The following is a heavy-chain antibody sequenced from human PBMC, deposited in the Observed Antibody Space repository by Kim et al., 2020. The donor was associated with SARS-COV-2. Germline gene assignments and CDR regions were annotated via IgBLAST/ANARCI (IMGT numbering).Heavy chain of an antibody. J-gene: IGHJ4*02. V-gene: IGHV1-3*01. CDR1: GYTFTSYA. D-gene: IGHD3-10*01. Sequence: ASVKVSCKASGYTFTSYAMHWVRQAPGQRLEWMGWINAGNGNTKYSQKFQGRVTITRDTSASTAYMELSSLRSEDTAVYYCARGTTMVRGVYAPGYWGQGTLVTVSS. CDR3: ARGTTMVRGVYAPGY. CDR2: INAGNGNT.